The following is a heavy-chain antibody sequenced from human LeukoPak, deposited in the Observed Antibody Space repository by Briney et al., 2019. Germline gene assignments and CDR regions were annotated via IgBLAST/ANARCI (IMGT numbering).Heavy chain of an antibody. CDR2: IYYSGST. V-gene: IGHV4-59*08. J-gene: IGHJ6*03. CDR1: GGSISSYY. Sequence: SETLSLTCTVSGGSISSYYWSWIRQPPGKGLEWIGYIYYSGSTNYNPSLKSRVTISVDTSKNQFSLKLSSVTAADTAVYYCARHPRLLWFGEFHYMDVWGKGTTVIISS. D-gene: IGHD3-10*01. CDR3: ARHPRLLWFGEFHYMDV.